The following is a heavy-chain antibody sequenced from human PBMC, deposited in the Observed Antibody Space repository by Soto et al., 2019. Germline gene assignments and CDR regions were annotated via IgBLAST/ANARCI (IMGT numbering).Heavy chain of an antibody. CDR3: ANSQKGYNWNYFDH. D-gene: IGHD1-20*01. J-gene: IGHJ4*02. CDR1: GASISGSYYY. CDR2: VFYTGFT. Sequence: TSETLSLTCAVSGASISGSYYYWAWLRQSPGKGPEWIGSVFYTGFTSYNPSLESRVSVSVDTSKSQFSLKLSAVTAADTAVYYCANSQKGYNWNYFDHWGQGALVTVSS. V-gene: IGHV4-39*01.